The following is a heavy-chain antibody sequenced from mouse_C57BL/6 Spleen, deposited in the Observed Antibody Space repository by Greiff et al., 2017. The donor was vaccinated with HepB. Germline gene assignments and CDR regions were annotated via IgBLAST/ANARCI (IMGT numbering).Heavy chain of an antibody. CDR1: GFNIKDDY. Sequence: EVKLQESGAELVRPGASVKLSCTASGFNIKDDYMHWVKQRPEQGLEWIGWIDPENGDTEYASKFQGKATITADTSSNTAYLQLSSLTSEDTAVYYCTTTALFDYWGQGTTLTVSS. D-gene: IGHD1-2*01. CDR2: IDPENGDT. V-gene: IGHV14-4*01. J-gene: IGHJ2*01. CDR3: TTTALFDY.